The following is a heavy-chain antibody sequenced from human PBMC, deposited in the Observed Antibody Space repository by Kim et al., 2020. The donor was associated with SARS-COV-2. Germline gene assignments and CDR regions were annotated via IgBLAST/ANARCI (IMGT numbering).Heavy chain of an antibody. V-gene: IGHV3-23*01. D-gene: IGHD3-22*01. CDR1: GFTFRSYA. CDR3: TIPRAGYDSSGYFYPWGY. J-gene: IGHJ4*02. CDR2: ISGSGGST. Sequence: GGSLRLSCAASGFTFRSYAMSWVRQAPGKGLEWVSAISGSGGSTNYADSVKGRFTISRDNSKNTLYLQMNSLRAEDTAVYYCTIPRAGYDSSGYFYPWGYWGQVTLVTVSS.